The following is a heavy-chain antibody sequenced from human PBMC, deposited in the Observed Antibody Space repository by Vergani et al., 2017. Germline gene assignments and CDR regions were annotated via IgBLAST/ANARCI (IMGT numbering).Heavy chain of an antibody. V-gene: IGHV3-72*01. Sequence: EVQLVESGGGLVQPGGSLRLSCAASGFTFSDHYMAWVRQAPGKGLEWVGRTRNKANSYTTEYAASVKGRFTISRDDSKNSLYLQMNSLKTEDTAVYYCARALYDSSGFDAFDIWGQGTMVTVSS. CDR2: TRNKANSYTT. CDR1: GFTFSDHY. J-gene: IGHJ3*02. D-gene: IGHD3-22*01. CDR3: ARALYDSSGFDAFDI.